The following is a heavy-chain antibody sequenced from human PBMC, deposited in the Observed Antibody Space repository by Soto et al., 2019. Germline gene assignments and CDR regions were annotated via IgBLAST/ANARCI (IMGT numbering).Heavy chain of an antibody. CDR3: TTDSYSTMIEVRFDY. V-gene: IGHV3-15*05. CDR1: EVTCSNVW. D-gene: IGHD3-22*01. Sequence: GRPMRLSSAGAEVTCSNVWVSCISKIQGKGLEWVGRIKSKALGGTTDFAAPVRGRFAITRDDSRNVAYMQMNSLYTEDTAVYYCTTDSYSTMIEVRFDYWGHGTLVTVSS. J-gene: IGHJ4*01. CDR2: IKSKALGGTT.